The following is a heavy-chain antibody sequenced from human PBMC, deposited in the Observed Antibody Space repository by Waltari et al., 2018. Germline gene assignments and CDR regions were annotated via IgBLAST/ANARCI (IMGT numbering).Heavy chain of an antibody. V-gene: IGHV4-38-2*02. CDR2: IKPKGNT. Sequence: QVQLQESGPGQLKPSETLSLTCSVSGYSIRDGYYWGWTRLPPWKGLGWIGRIKPKGNTHYNPSRKSVLTLSLDTSKNQFSLTLTSVTAADTALYYCARDLYGGNAAEYFDPWGQGTLLTVSS. D-gene: IGHD4-17*01. J-gene: IGHJ4*02. CDR1: GYSIRDGYY. CDR3: ARDLYGGNAAEYFDP.